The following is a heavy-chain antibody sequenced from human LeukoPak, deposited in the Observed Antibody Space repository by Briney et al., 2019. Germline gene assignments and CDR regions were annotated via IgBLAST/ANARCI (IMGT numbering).Heavy chain of an antibody. Sequence: GGSLRLPCAASGFTFSSYAMSWVRQAPGKGLEWVSAISSSGGSTYYADSVKGRFTISRDNSKNTLYLQMNSLRAEDTAVYYCAKDLRRVRGYGYYYYGMDVWGQGTTVTVSS. CDR1: GFTFSSYA. J-gene: IGHJ6*02. CDR3: AKDLRRVRGYGYYYYGMDV. D-gene: IGHD2-15*01. CDR2: ISSSGGST. V-gene: IGHV3-23*01.